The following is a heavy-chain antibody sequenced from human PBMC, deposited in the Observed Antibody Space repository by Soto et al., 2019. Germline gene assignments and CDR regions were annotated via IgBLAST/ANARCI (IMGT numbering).Heavy chain of an antibody. CDR1: GGSISSSSYY. V-gene: IGHV4-39*01. CDR2: IYYSRST. J-gene: IGHJ4*02. D-gene: IGHD3-10*01. CDR3: ARRMVRGVIPFDY. Sequence: QLQLQESGPGLVKPSETLSLTCTVSGGSISSSSYYWGWIRQPPGKWLEWIGNIYYSRSTYYNPSLKSRVTISVETSKNQFPRKLSSVTAAGTAVYYCARRMVRGVIPFDYWGQGTLVTVSS.